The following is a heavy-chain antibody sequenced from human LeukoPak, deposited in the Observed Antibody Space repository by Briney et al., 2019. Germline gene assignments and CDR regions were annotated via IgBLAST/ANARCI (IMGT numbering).Heavy chain of an antibody. CDR3: ARVGDYYGSDY. J-gene: IGHJ4*02. CDR1: GYSISSGNY. D-gene: IGHD3-10*01. CDR2: IYHSGST. Sequence: PSETLSLTCAVSGYSISSGNYWGWIRQPPGKGLEWIGSIYHSGSTYYNPSLKSRVTISVDTSKNQFSLKLSSVTAADTAVYYWARVGDYYGSDYWGQGTLVTVSS. V-gene: IGHV4-38-2*01.